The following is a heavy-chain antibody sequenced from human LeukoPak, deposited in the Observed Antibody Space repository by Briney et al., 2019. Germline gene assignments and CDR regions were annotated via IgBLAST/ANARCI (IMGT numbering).Heavy chain of an antibody. Sequence: PSETLSLTCTVSGGSISSYYWSWIRRPPGKGLEWIGHIYYSGSTNYNPSLKSRVTISVDTSKNQFSLKLSSVTVADTAVYYCARERIAVAETYYYYGMDVWGQGTTVTVSS. CDR3: ARERIAVAETYYYYGMDV. CDR1: GGSISSYY. CDR2: IYYSGST. V-gene: IGHV4-59*01. D-gene: IGHD6-19*01. J-gene: IGHJ6*02.